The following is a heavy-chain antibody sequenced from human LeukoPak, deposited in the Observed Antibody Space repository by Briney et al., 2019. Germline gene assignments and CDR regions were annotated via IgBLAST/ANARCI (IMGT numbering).Heavy chain of an antibody. J-gene: IGHJ4*02. V-gene: IGHV3-7*01. D-gene: IGHD2-2*01. CDR2: IKRDGSEK. CDR1: GFTLSNFW. CDR3: AKDAGYCSSTSCYGYFDY. Sequence: GGSLRLSCAVSGFTLSNFWMAWVRQAPGKGLEWVANIKRDGSEKYYADSVKGRFTISRDNAKNSLYLQMNTLRVEDTAVYYCAKDAGYCSSTSCYGYFDYWGQGTLVTVSS.